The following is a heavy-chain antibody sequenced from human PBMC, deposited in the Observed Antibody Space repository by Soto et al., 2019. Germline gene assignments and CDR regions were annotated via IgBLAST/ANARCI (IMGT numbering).Heavy chain of an antibody. Sequence: QVQLVESGGGVVQPGRSLRLSCAASGFTFSSYGMHWVRQAPGKGLEWVAVISYDGSNKYYADSVKGRFTISRDNSKNTLYLQMNSLRAEDTVVYYCAKDLIVATTYYCYGMDVWGQGTTVTVSS. CDR1: GFTFSSYG. CDR2: ISYDGSNK. CDR3: AKDLIVATTYYCYGMDV. V-gene: IGHV3-30*18. J-gene: IGHJ6*02. D-gene: IGHD5-12*01.